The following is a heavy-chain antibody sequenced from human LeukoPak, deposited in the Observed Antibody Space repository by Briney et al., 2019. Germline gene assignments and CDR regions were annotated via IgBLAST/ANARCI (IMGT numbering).Heavy chain of an antibody. CDR1: GYIFTNYY. CDR2: INPIDDST. Sequence: ASVKVSCKASGYIFTNYYMRWVRQAPGQGLEWMGIINPIDDSTINAQKFQGRVTMTRDTSTSTVYMELSSLRSEDTALYYCARDWSKNFDYWGQGTLVTVSS. J-gene: IGHJ4*02. CDR3: ARDWSKNFDY. V-gene: IGHV1-46*01. D-gene: IGHD3-3*01.